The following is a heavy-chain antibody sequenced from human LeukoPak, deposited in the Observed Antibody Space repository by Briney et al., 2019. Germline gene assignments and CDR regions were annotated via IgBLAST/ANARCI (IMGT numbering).Heavy chain of an antibody. CDR3: ARGAQGGSSSWYLDYFDY. J-gene: IGHJ4*02. V-gene: IGHV3-30-3*01. D-gene: IGHD6-13*01. CDR2: ISYDGSNK. CDR1: GFTFSSYA. Sequence: GGSLRLSCAASGFTFSSYAMHWVRQAPGKGLEWVAVISYDGSNKYYADSVKGRFTISRDNSKNTLYLQMNSLRAEDTAVYYCARGAQGGSSSWYLDYFDYWGQGTLVTVSS.